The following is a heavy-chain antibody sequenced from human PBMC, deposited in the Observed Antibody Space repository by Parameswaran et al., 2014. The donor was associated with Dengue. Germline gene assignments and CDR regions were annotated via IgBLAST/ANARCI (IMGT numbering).Heavy chain of an antibody. J-gene: IGHJ4*02. D-gene: IGHD4-17*01. CDR2: IIPIFGTA. V-gene: IGHV1-69*01. CDR3: ARLFMTTVTTLFDY. Sequence: SWVRQVPGQGLEWMGGIIPIFGTANYAQKFQGRVTITADESTSTAYMELSSLRSEDTAVYYCARLFMTTVTTLFDYWGQGTLVTVSS.